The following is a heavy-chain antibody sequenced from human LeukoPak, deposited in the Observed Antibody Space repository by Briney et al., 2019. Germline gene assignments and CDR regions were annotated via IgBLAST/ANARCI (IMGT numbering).Heavy chain of an antibody. Sequence: SVKVSCKASGGTFSSYAISWVRQAPGQGLEWMGRIIPIFGIANYAQKFQGRVTITADKSTSTAYMELSSLRSEDTAVYYCASGITVVTALDYWGQGTLVTVSS. CDR2: IIPIFGIA. CDR3: ASGITVVTALDY. V-gene: IGHV1-69*04. CDR1: GGTFSSYA. J-gene: IGHJ4*02. D-gene: IGHD4-23*01.